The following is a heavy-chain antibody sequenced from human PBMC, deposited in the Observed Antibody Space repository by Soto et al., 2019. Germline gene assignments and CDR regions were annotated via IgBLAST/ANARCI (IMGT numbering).Heavy chain of an antibody. CDR2: INHSGST. Sequence: KLSETLSLTCAVYGGSFSGYYWSWIRQPPGKGLEWIGEINHSGSTNYNPSLKSRVTISVDTSKNQFSLKLSSVTAADTAVYYCARVTPRMWGYSSGYANWFDPWGQGTLVTVSS. V-gene: IGHV4-34*01. D-gene: IGHD6-19*01. CDR1: GGSFSGYY. CDR3: ARVTPRMWGYSSGYANWFDP. J-gene: IGHJ5*02.